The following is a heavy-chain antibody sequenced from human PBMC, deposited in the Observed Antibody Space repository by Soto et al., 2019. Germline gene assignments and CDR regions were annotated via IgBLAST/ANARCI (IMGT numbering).Heavy chain of an antibody. D-gene: IGHD4-17*01. J-gene: IGHJ6*02. CDR2: MNPNSGNT. CDR1: GYTFTSYD. V-gene: IGHV1-8*01. CDR3: ARGEGLDYGDFNGVDV. Sequence: ASVKVSCKASGYTFTSYDINWVRQATGQGLEWMGWMNPNSGNTGYAQKFQGRVTMTRNTSISTAYMELSSLRSEDTAVYYCARGEGLDYGDFNGVDVWGQGTTVTVSS.